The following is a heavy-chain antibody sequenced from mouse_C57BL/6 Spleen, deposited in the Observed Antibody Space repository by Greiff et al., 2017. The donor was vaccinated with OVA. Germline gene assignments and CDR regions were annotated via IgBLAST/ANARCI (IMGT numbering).Heavy chain of an antibody. Sequence: DVQLVESGGGLVKPGGSLKLSCAASGFTFSSYAMSWVRQTPEKRLEWVATISDGGSYTYYPDNVKGRFTISRDNAKNNLYLQMSHLKSEDTAMYYCARDDEYFDVWGTGTTVTVSS. CDR2: ISDGGSYT. V-gene: IGHV5-4*01. CDR1: GFTFSSYA. J-gene: IGHJ1*03. CDR3: ARDDEYFDV.